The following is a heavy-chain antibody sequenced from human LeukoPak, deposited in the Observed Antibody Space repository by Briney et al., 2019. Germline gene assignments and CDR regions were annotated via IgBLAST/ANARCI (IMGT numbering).Heavy chain of an antibody. CDR1: GGSISSSSYC. CDR3: ARGHWMADIVATSHFDY. CDR2: ICYSGST. J-gene: IGHJ4*02. Sequence: SETLSLTCTVSGGSISSSSYCWGWIRQPPGKGLEWVGSICYSGSTYYNPSLRSRVTISVDTSKNQFSLKLSSVTAADTAVYYCARGHWMADIVATSHFDYWGQGTLVTVSS. D-gene: IGHD5-12*01. V-gene: IGHV4-39*01.